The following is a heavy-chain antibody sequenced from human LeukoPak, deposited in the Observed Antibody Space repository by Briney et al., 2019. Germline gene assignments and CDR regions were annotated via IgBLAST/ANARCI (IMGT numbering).Heavy chain of an antibody. Sequence: PGGSLRLSCAASGFTFSDYYMSWIRQAPGKGLEWVSYISSSGSTIYYADSVKGRFTISRDNSKNTLYLQMNSLRAEDTAVYYCASTLNPHAFDIWGQGTMVTVSS. V-gene: IGHV3-11*04. CDR2: ISSSGSTI. CDR3: ASTLNPHAFDI. J-gene: IGHJ3*02. CDR1: GFTFSDYY.